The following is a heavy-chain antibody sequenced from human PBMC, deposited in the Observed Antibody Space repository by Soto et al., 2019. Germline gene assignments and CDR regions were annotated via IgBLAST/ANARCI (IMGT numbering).Heavy chain of an antibody. CDR3: AKDLSVIDTQFEY. V-gene: IGHV3-23*01. J-gene: IGHJ4*02. Sequence: GGSLRLSCAASGFTFSNSAMSWVRQAPGKGLAWVSAISSFGGSTYYADSVKGRFTISRDNSKNTLYLQMNSLRDEDTAVYYCAKDLSVIDTQFEYWGQGTLVTVSS. D-gene: IGHD2-21*01. CDR1: GFTFSNSA. CDR2: ISSFGGST.